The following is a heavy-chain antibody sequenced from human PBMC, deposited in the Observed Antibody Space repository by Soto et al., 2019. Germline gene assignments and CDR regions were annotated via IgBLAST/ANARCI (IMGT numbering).Heavy chain of an antibody. CDR3: ARDIVLVPAANAYGMDV. V-gene: IGHV1-3*01. CDR2: INAGNGNT. CDR1: GYTFTSYA. J-gene: IGHJ6*02. Sequence: QVQLVQSGAEVKKPGASVKVSCKASGYTFTSYAMHWVRQAPGQRLEWMGWINAGNGNTKYSQKFQGRVTITRDTSASTAYMELSSLRSEDTAVYYCARDIVLVPAANAYGMDVWGQGTTVTVSS. D-gene: IGHD2-2*01.